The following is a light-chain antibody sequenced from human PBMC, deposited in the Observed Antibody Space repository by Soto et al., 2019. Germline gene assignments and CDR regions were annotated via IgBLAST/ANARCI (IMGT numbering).Light chain of an antibody. J-gene: IGLJ2*01. CDR1: KLGDKY. Sequence: SYELTQPPSVSVSPGQTASITCSGDKLGDKYACWYQQKPGQSPVLVIYQDSKRPSGIPERFSGSNSGNTATLTISGTQAMDEADYYCQAWDSTFVGFGGGTQLTVL. V-gene: IGLV3-1*01. CDR2: QDS. CDR3: QAWDSTFVG.